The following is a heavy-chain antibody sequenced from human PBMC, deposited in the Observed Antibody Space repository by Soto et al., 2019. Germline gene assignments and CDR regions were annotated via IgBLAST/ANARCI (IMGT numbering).Heavy chain of an antibody. CDR1: GFTFSSYA. V-gene: IGHV3-23*01. D-gene: IGHD2-15*01. CDR3: ARSKFIVVVVGATPFYFDF. CDR2: ISGSGVNT. Sequence: GGSLRLSCAASGFTFSSYAMSWVRQAPGKGLEWVSDISGSGVNTYYTESVKGRFTISRDNSKNTLYLQMNSLRAEDTAVYYCARSKFIVVVVGATPFYFDFWGQGALVTVSS. J-gene: IGHJ4*02.